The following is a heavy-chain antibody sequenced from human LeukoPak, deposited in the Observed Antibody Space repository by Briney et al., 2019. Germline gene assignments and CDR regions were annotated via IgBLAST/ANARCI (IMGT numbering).Heavy chain of an antibody. CDR2: IYPGDSDI. Sequence: GESLKISCKGSGYSFTTYWIGWVRQMPGKGLVWMGIIYPGDSDIRYSPSFQGQVTFSADKSISTAYLQWSSLKASDTAMYYCARLEKGTMIYWGQGTLVTVSA. J-gene: IGHJ1*01. V-gene: IGHV5-51*01. CDR3: ARLEKGTMIY. CDR1: GYSFTTYW. D-gene: IGHD3-22*01.